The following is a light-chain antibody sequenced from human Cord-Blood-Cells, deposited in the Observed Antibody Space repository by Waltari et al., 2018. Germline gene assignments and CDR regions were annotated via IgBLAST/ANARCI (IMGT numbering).Light chain of an antibody. CDR1: SSDVGGSNY. J-gene: IGLJ2*01. CDR3: SSDTSSSTRV. CDR2: DVS. Sequence: QSALTQPASVSGSPGQSITISCTGTSSDVGGSNYVSWYQQHPGKAPKLMIYDVSNRPAGVSNRFSGHKSVNTASLTISGLQAEDGADYYCSSDTSSSTRVFGGVTKLAVL. V-gene: IGLV2-14*01.